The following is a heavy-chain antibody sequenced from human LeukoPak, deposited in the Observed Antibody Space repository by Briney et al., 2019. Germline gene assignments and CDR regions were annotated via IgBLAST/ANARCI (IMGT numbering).Heavy chain of an antibody. V-gene: IGHV3-30-3*01. D-gene: IGHD6-13*01. J-gene: IGHJ4*02. CDR3: AKGGVAAAGTLGIYFDY. Sequence: PGGSLRLSCAASGFTFSSYAMHWVRQAPGKGLEWVAVISYDGSNKYYADSVKGRFTISRDNSKNTLYLQMNSLRAEDTAVYYCAKGGVAAAGTLGIYFDYWGQGTLVTVSS. CDR1: GFTFSSYA. CDR2: ISYDGSNK.